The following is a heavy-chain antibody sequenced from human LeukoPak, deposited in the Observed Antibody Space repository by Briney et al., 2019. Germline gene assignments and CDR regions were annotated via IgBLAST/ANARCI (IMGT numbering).Heavy chain of an antibody. CDR1: GGSISSYY. CDR2: TYYSGST. D-gene: IGHD5-12*01. Sequence: SETLSLTCTVSGGSISSYYWSWIRQPPGKGLEWIGYTYYSGSTNYNPSLKSRVTISVDRSKNQFSLKLSSVTAADTAVYYCARADGRLATDIDYWGQGTLVTVSS. J-gene: IGHJ4*02. V-gene: IGHV4-59*01. CDR3: ARADGRLATDIDY.